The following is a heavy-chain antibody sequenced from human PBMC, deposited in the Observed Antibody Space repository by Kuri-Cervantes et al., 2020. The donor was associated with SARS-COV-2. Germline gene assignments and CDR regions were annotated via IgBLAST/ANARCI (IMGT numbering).Heavy chain of an antibody. CDR1: GFNFSSYW. CDR3: ARDEYSGDIVAPDY. J-gene: IGHJ4*02. CDR2: IKQDGSEK. Sequence: GGSLRLSCAASGFNFSSYWMSWVRQAPGKGLEWVANIKQDGSEKYYVDSVKGRFTISRDNAKNSLYLQMNSLRAEDTAVYYYARDEYSGDIVAPDYWGQGTLVTVSS. D-gene: IGHD2-15*01. V-gene: IGHV3-7*05.